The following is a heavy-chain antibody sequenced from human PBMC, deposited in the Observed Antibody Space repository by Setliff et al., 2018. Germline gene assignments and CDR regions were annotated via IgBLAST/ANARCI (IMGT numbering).Heavy chain of an antibody. CDR1: GFAFRTSG. D-gene: IGHD1-1*01. CDR2: IRYDGSYT. J-gene: IGHJ4*02. CDR3: AKVKKQLIRGSGFDY. V-gene: IGHV3-30*02. Sequence: LRLSCVASGFAFRTSGMHWVRQAPGKGLEWVAFIRYDGSYTYYEDSVKGRFTISRDNSENTLDLLMNRLRVEDTALYYCAKVKKQLIRGSGFDYWGQGTLVAVSS.